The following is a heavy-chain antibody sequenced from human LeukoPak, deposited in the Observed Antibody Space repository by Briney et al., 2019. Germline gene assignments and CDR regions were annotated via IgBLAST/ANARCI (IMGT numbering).Heavy chain of an antibody. Sequence: GGSLRLSCAASGFTFSSYAMHWVRQAPGKGLEWVAVISYDGSSKYYADSVKGRFTISRDNSKNTLYLQMNSLRAEDTAVYYCAKDGVTMVRGVKGIWYFDYWGQGTLVTVSS. V-gene: IGHV3-30*04. D-gene: IGHD3-10*01. CDR2: ISYDGSSK. CDR3: AKDGVTMVRGVKGIWYFDY. CDR1: GFTFSSYA. J-gene: IGHJ4*02.